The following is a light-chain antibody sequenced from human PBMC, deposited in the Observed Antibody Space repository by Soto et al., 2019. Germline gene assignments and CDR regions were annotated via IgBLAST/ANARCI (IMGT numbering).Light chain of an antibody. CDR1: SSNIGGYNY. CDR3: AAWDDGLNGWL. V-gene: IGLV1-47*02. CDR2: GTN. Sequence: QSLLTQPPSASGTPGQRVTISCSGGSSNIGGYNYVYWYQQYPGTAPKLLVFGTNLRPSGVPDRFSASKSGTSGSLTIGGLRSEDEADYYCAAWDDGLNGWLFGGGTKVTVL. J-gene: IGLJ3*02.